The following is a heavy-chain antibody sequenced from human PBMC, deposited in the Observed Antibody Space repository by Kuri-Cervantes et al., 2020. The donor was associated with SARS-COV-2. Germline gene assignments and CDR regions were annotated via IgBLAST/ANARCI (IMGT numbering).Heavy chain of an antibody. Sequence: ASVKVSCKASGYTFTNYYMNWVRQAPGQGLEWMGWINPNSGGTNYAQKFQGWVTMTRDTSISTAYLELNRLRSDDTAVYYCAKDYSSDIWGEHYYGMDVWGRGTTVTVSS. CDR1: GYTFTNYY. V-gene: IGHV1-2*04. CDR2: INPNSGGT. CDR3: AKDYSSDIWGEHYYGMDV. J-gene: IGHJ6*02. D-gene: IGHD6-25*01.